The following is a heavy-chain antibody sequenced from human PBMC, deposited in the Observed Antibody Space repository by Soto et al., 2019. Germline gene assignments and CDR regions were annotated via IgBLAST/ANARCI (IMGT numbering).Heavy chain of an antibody. CDR3: AREGRYCSGGSCSNFDY. CDR2: INPSGGST. V-gene: IGHV1-46*03. J-gene: IGHJ4*02. D-gene: IGHD2-15*01. CDR1: GYTFTSYY. Sequence: ASVKVSCKASGYTFTSYYMHWVRQAPGQGLEWMGIINPSGGSTSYAQKFQGRVTMTRDTSTSTVYMELSSLRSENTAVYYCAREGRYCSGGSCSNFDYWGQGTLVTVSS.